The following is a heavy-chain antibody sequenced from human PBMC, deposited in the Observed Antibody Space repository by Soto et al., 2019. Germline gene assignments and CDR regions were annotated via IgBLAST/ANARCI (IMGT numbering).Heavy chain of an antibody. CDR1: PYTLGNYG. J-gene: IGHJ6*02. CDR2: LSADSSTT. CDR3: AIASFGDYHFDYGLDV. D-gene: IGHD4-17*01. Sequence: QVRVVQSGTEVKKPGASVRLSCKASPYTLGNYGIIWERQAPGQGLEWVGWLSADSSTTSNAQMVQGRVTLTTDTSRTTAYMELRSLRSDDTAIYYYAIASFGDYHFDYGLDVWGQGTTVVVSS. V-gene: IGHV1-18*01.